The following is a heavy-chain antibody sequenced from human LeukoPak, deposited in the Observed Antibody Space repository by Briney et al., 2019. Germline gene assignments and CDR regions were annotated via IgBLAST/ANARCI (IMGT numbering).Heavy chain of an antibody. CDR1: GGTFSSYA. D-gene: IGHD3-10*01. V-gene: IGHV1-69*13. CDR2: IIPIFGTA. Sequence: ASVKVSCKASGGTFSSYAISWVRQAPGQGHEWMGGIIPIFGTANYAQKFQGRVTITADESTSTAYMELSSLRSEDTAVYYCARVSLWFGELYYFDYWGQGTLVTVSS. J-gene: IGHJ4*02. CDR3: ARVSLWFGELYYFDY.